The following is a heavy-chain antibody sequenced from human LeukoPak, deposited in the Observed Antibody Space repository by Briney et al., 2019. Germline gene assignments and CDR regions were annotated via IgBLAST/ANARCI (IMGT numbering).Heavy chain of an antibody. CDR1: GGSISSGSNY. V-gene: IGHV4-61*02. Sequence: PSETLSLTCTVSGGSISSGSNYWSWIRQPAGKGLEWIGRIYSGGGTNYNPSLKSRVTISIDTSKNQFSLKLNSVTAADSAMYYCARSETGYNSHFDNWGQGTLVTVSS. D-gene: IGHD5-24*01. CDR3: ARSETGYNSHFDN. CDR2: IYSGGGT. J-gene: IGHJ4*02.